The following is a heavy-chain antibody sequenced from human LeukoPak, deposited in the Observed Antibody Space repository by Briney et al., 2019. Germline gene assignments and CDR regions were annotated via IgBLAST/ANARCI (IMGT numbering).Heavy chain of an antibody. CDR3: ARARPEAAAGTKGYSWFYP. J-gene: IGHJ5*02. D-gene: IGHD6-13*01. CDR2: INHSGST. CDR1: GGSFSGYY. Sequence: SDTLSLTCVVYGGSFSGYYWSWIRQPPGKGLGWIGEINHSGSTNYNPSLKGRVTISVDTSKNQFSPKLSSVTAADTAVYYCARARPEAAAGTKGYSWFYPWGQGTLVTVSS. V-gene: IGHV4-34*01.